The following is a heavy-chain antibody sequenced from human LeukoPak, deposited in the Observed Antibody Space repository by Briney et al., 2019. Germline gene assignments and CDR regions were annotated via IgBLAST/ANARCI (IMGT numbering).Heavy chain of an antibody. Sequence: GGSLRLSCTASGFTFSNYWMGWVRQAPGKGLEWVANIKQDGSENRYVDPVKGRFTISRDNAKNSLYLQMNSLRAEDTAVYYCARAPATNEWRCMDYWGQGTLVTVSS. J-gene: IGHJ4*02. V-gene: IGHV3-7*01. CDR2: IKQDGSEN. D-gene: IGHD2-8*02. CDR1: GFTFSNYW. CDR3: ARAPATNEWRCMDY.